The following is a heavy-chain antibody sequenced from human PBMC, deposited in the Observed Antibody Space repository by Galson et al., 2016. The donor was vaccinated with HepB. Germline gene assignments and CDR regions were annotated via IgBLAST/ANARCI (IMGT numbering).Heavy chain of an antibody. CDR3: AHRRRDLYNWTDVRFYFYYAMDV. CDR2: IYWDDEK. J-gene: IGHJ6*02. V-gene: IGHV2-5*02. CDR1: GFSLSTNGVG. Sequence: PALVKPTQTLTLTCTVSGFSLSTNGVGVGWIRQPPGKALEWLALIYWDDEKRYSPSLKTRLTITKDTSKNQVVLTMTNMDPLDTATYYCAHRRRDLYNWTDVRFYFYYAMDVWGQGTTVTVSS. D-gene: IGHD1-1*01.